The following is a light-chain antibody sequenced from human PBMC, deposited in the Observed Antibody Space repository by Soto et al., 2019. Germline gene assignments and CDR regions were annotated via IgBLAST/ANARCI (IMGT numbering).Light chain of an antibody. CDR1: QTISNL. CDR3: QHYNSYSP. CDR2: KTA. J-gene: IGKJ4*02. V-gene: IGKV1-5*03. Sequence: DIQMTQSPSTLSASVGDRVTITCRASQTISNLLAWYQQTPGKAPKLLIYKTATLESGVPSRFSGSASGTEFTLTISSLQPDDFATYSCQHYNSYSPFGGGTKVEIK.